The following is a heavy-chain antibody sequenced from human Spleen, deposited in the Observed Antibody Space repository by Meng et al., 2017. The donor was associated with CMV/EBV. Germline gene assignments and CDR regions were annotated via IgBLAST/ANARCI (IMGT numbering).Heavy chain of an antibody. V-gene: IGHV4-39*07. CDR3: ATYGNTIFVVMDV. D-gene: IGHD3-3*01. J-gene: IGHJ6*02. Sequence: SETLSLTCSVSGGSISAETYYWGWIRQPPGKGLEWIGSIHHSGSTNYNPSLKSRVAMSVVTSKNQFSLKLSSVVAADTAMYYCATYGNTIFVVMDVWGQGTTVTVSS. CDR1: GGSISAETYY. CDR2: IHHSGST.